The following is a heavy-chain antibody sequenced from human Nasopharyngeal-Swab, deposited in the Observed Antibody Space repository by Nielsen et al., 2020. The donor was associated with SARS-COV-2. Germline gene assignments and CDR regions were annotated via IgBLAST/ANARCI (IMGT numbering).Heavy chain of an antibody. V-gene: IGHV1-18*01. J-gene: IGHJ4*02. D-gene: IGHD2-15*01. CDR1: GLNLRSFG. CDR3: ARDLFGTPPVAALDL. Sequence: SVTVSRQASGLNLRSFGFTWVGQAPGQGLELLGWISGYNGNTQDARDFLRRVTLTTDTSTSTVYLELRSLTSDDTAVYYCARDLFGTPPVAALDLWGQGTLVTVSS. CDR2: ISGYNGNT.